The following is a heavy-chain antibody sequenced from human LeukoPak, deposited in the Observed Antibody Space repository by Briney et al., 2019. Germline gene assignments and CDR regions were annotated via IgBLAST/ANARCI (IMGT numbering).Heavy chain of an antibody. CDR1: GFTFSSYA. J-gene: IGHJ4*02. CDR2: ISYDGSNK. D-gene: IGHD6-19*01. CDR3: ARDQPDSSGWLLYFDY. Sequence: GGSLRLSCAASGFTFSSYAMHWVRQAPGKGLEWVAVISYDGSNKYYADSVKGRFTISRDNSKNTLYLQMNSLRAEDTAAYYCARDQPDSSGWLLYFDYWGQGTLVTVSS. V-gene: IGHV3-30-3*01.